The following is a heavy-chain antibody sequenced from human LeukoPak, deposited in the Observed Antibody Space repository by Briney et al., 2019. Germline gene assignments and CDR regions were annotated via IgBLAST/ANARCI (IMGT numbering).Heavy chain of an antibody. CDR1: GFTFTNYA. Sequence: GGSLRLSCAASGFTFTNYAMSWVRQAPGKGLEWVSGMSGRGVSTYYADSVKGRFTISSDNSKNTLYLQMNSLRAEDTAKYYCAKDCNGGNCYIDYWGQGTLVTVAS. CDR3: AKDCNGGNCYIDY. V-gene: IGHV3-23*01. J-gene: IGHJ4*02. D-gene: IGHD2-15*01. CDR2: MSGRGVST.